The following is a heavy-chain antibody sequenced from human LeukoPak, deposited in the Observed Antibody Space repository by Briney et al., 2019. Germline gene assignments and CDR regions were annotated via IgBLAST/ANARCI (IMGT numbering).Heavy chain of an antibody. V-gene: IGHV3-21*01. CDR1: GFTFSSYS. CDR2: ITGSSSYI. Sequence: GGSLRLSCAASGFTFSSYSMNWVRQAPGKGLEWVSSITGSSSYIYYADLVKGRFTISRDNAKNSLYLRINSLRAEDTAVYYCARGLGSSWYSPDYWGQGTLVTVSS. D-gene: IGHD6-13*01. J-gene: IGHJ4*02. CDR3: ARGLGSSWYSPDY.